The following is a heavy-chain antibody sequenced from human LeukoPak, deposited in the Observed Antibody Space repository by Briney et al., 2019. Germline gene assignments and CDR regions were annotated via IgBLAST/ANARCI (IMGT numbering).Heavy chain of an antibody. CDR1: GYTFTGNY. J-gene: IGHJ4*02. CDR3: ARDYYDSSGYYTEYYFDY. V-gene: IGHV1-2*02. CDR2: INPNSGGT. Sequence: GASVKVSCKASGYTFTGNYMHWVRQAPGQGLEWMGWINPNSGGTNYAQKFQGRVTMTRDTSISTAYMELSRLRSDDTAVYYCARDYYDSSGYYTEYYFDYWGQGTLVTVSS. D-gene: IGHD3-22*01.